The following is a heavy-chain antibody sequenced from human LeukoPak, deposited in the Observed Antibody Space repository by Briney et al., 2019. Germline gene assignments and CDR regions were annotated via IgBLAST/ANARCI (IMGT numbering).Heavy chain of an antibody. CDR1: GFTFNKYY. CDR3: IRVPY. Sequence: GGSLRLSCAVSGFTFNKYYMHWVRQAPGKGLVWVSRISSDGSNTNYADSVKGRFTISRDNAKNTLYLQMNSLRAEDTAVYYCIRVPYWGQGAIVTVSS. J-gene: IGHJ4*02. V-gene: IGHV3-74*01. CDR2: ISSDGSNT.